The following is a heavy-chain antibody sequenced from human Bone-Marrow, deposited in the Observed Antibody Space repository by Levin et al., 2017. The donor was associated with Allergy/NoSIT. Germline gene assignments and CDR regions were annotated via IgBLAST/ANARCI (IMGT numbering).Heavy chain of an antibody. CDR3: AKVAGTPFGHLSYYGLDV. Sequence: GESLKISCAASGFSFSGFGMHWVRQAPGKGLEWVAVISHDGSEKFYADSVQGRFTISRDNPKNTLYLQIYSLRAEDTAVYYCAKVAGTPFGHLSYYGLDVWGQGTTVTVSS. CDR2: ISHDGSEK. CDR1: GFSFSGFG. J-gene: IGHJ6*02. D-gene: IGHD1-14*01. V-gene: IGHV3-30*18.